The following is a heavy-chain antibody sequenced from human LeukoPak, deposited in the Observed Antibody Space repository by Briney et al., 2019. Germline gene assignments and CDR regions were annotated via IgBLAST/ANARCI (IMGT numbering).Heavy chain of an antibody. J-gene: IGHJ5*02. V-gene: IGHV3-48*03. D-gene: IGHD3-22*01. CDR3: ARAYYSDSSGPYL. CDR2: ISNSGSTI. Sequence: GGSLRLSCAVSGFXFSSYEISWVRQAPGKGLEWVSYISNSGSTIYYADSVKGRFTISRDNAKNSLYLQMNSLRAEDTAVYYCARAYYSDSSGPYLWGQGTLVTVSS. CDR1: GFXFSSYE.